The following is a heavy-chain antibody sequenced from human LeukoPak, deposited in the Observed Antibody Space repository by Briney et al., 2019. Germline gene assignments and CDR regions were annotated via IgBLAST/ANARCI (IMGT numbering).Heavy chain of an antibody. J-gene: IGHJ6*02. V-gene: IGHV4-4*07. D-gene: IGHD3-22*01. CDR3: ARILTPDSSGFYYGMDV. CDR1: GGSISRYY. CDR2: IYTSGST. Sequence: SETLSLTCTVSGGSISRYYLSWIRQPAGKGLEWMGRIYTSGSTKYNPSLKGRVTMSVDTSKNQFSLKLSSVTAADTAVYYCARILTPDSSGFYYGMDVWGQGTTVTVSS.